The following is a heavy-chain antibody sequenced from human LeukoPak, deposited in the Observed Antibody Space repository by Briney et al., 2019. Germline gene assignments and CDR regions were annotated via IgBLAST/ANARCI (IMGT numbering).Heavy chain of an antibody. CDR2: IYHSGST. Sequence: SETLSLTCAVSGGSISSGGYSWSWLRQPPGKGLERIGYIYHSGSTYYNPSLKSRVTISVDRSKNQFSLKLNSVTAADTAVYYCARDRYGDHTYFDYWGQGTLVTVSS. CDR1: GGSISSGGYS. D-gene: IGHD4-17*01. CDR3: ARDRYGDHTYFDY. V-gene: IGHV4-30-2*01. J-gene: IGHJ4*02.